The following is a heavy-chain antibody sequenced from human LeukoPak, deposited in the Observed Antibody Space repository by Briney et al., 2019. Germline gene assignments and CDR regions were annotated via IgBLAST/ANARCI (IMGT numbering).Heavy chain of an antibody. CDR2: ISDGGDTT. CDR3: AKVGIVVGGDYYDY. J-gene: IGHJ4*02. Sequence: PGGSLRLSCATSGFTFSINAMSWVRQAPGKGLEWVSVISDGGDTTYYADSVKGRFTISRDISKNTLYLQMNSLRAEDTAIYYCAKVGIVVGGDYYDYWGQGTLVTVSS. CDR1: GFTFSINA. V-gene: IGHV3-23*01. D-gene: IGHD3-22*01.